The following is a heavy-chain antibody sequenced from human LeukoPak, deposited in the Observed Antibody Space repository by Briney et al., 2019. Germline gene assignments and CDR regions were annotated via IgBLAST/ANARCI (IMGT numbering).Heavy chain of an antibody. D-gene: IGHD3-16*01. Sequence: PSETLSLTCTVSGGPISSGGYYWSWIRQHPGKGLEWIGYIYYSGSTYYNPSLKSRVTISVDTSKNQFSLKLSSVTAADTAVYYCARVRGSSGRPFDYWGQGTLVTVSS. CDR3: ARVRGSSGRPFDY. J-gene: IGHJ4*02. CDR2: IYYSGST. CDR1: GGPISSGGYY. V-gene: IGHV4-31*03.